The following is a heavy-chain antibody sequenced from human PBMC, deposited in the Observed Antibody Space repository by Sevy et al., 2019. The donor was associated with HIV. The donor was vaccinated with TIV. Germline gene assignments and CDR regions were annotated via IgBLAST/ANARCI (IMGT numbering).Heavy chain of an antibody. CDR2: MYYSGST. Sequence: SETLSLTCAVSGDSISGYYWGWIRQPPGKGLEWIGYMYYSGSTKYNPSLKSRVTISVDTSKNQFSLKLSSVTAADTAVYYCARVYSSSREGPGWFDPWGQGTLVTVSS. CDR3: ARVYSSSREGPGWFDP. CDR1: GDSISGYY. J-gene: IGHJ5*02. D-gene: IGHD6-13*01. V-gene: IGHV4-59*13.